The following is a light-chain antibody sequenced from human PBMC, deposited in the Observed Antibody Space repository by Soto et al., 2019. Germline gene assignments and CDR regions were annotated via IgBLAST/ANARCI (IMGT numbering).Light chain of an antibody. V-gene: IGKV1-5*01. CDR1: QNINTW. Sequence: DIQMTQSPSTLSASVGDRVTITCRASQNINTWVAWYQQKPGKAPNLLIYRASSLESGVPSRFSDSGSGTEFTLTISSLQPDDFATYYCQQYQSYSSFAGGTKVEIK. CDR2: RAS. J-gene: IGKJ4*01. CDR3: QQYQSYSS.